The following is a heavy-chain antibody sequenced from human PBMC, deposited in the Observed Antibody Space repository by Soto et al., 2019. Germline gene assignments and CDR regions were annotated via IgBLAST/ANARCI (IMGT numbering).Heavy chain of an antibody. CDR3: ASAPVLMITFGGANHPPGDY. V-gene: IGHV1-69*13. CDR2: IIPVFGTT. J-gene: IGHJ4*02. D-gene: IGHD3-16*01. CDR1: GGLFSSVA. Sequence: SVKVSCKDSGGLFSSVAISWVRQAPGQGLEWMGGIIPVFGTTNYAQKFQGRVTITADESTNTAYMELSSLTSDDTAVYYCASAPVLMITFGGANHPPGDYWGQGTLVTVSS.